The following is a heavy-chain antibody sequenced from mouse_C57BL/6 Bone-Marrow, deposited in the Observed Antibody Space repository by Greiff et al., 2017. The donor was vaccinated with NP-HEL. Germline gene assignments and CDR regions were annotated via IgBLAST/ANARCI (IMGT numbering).Heavy chain of an antibody. CDR2: INPSSGYT. Sequence: QVHVKQSGAELAKPGASVKLSCKASGYTFTSYWMHWVKQRPGQGLEWIGYINPSSGYTKYNQKFKDKATLTADKSSSTAYMQLSSLTYEDSAVYYCAKFGNLYYAMDYWGQGTSVTVSS. V-gene: IGHV1-7*01. CDR3: AKFGNLYYAMDY. CDR1: GYTFTSYW. D-gene: IGHD2-1*01. J-gene: IGHJ4*01.